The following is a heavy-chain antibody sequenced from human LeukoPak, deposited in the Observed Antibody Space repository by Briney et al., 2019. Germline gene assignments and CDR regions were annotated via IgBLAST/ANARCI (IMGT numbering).Heavy chain of an antibody. J-gene: IGHJ4*02. V-gene: IGHV3-23*01. CDR3: AKQAYDSPRTDFAY. Sequence: GGSLRLSCAASGLTFSRYAMSWVRQAPGKGLEWVAGVSTSGGSTYYADSVKGRFTISRDNSKNTLHLQMNSLRAEDTAIYYCAKQAYDSPRTDFAYWGQGTLVTVSS. CDR1: GLTFSRYA. D-gene: IGHD3-22*01. CDR2: VSTSGGST.